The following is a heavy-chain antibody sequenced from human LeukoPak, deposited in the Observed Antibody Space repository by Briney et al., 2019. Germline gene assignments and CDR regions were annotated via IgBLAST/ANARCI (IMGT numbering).Heavy chain of an antibody. CDR1: GFTFSSYD. V-gene: IGHV3-13*01. Sequence: GGSLRLSCAASGFTFSSYDMHWVRQAPGKGLEWVSAIGTAGDTYYPGSVKGRFTISRENAKNSLYLQMNSLRAGDTAVYYCARAGPYYDSSGYDYWGQGTLVTVSS. CDR3: ARAGPYYDSSGYDY. J-gene: IGHJ4*02. D-gene: IGHD3-22*01. CDR2: IGTAGDT.